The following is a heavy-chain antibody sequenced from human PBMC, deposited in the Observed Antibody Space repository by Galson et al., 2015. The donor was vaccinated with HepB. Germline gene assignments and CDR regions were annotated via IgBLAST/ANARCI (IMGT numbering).Heavy chain of an antibody. CDR2: INAGNDDT. Sequence: SVKVSCKASGYTFTSNTIHWVRQAPGQGLEWIGWINAGNDDTKYSQKFQGRVTITGDTSASTAYLDLSSLRAEDTAVYYCARDYTNYVSDFYYIMDVWGQGTTVTVSS. V-gene: IGHV1-3*01. D-gene: IGHD2-8*01. CDR3: ARDYTNYVSDFYYIMDV. CDR1: GYTFTSNT. J-gene: IGHJ6*02.